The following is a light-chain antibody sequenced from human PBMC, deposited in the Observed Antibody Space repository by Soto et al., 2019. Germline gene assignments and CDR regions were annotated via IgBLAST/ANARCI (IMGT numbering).Light chain of an antibody. CDR1: SGHSSYA. Sequence: QPVLTQSPSASASLGASVKLTCTLSSGHSSYAIAWHQQLPEKGPRFLMKLNSDGSYSKGDGVPDRFSGYRSGAECYLTISSLQSEDEADYYCQTWGTDTSVIFGGGTKVTVL. CDR3: QTWGTDTSVI. CDR2: LNSDGSY. V-gene: IGLV4-69*01. J-gene: IGLJ2*01.